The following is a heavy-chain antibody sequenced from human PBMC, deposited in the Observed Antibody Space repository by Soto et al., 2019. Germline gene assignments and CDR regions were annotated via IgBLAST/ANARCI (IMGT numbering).Heavy chain of an antibody. D-gene: IGHD1-26*01. V-gene: IGHV1-2*02. CDR3: ARESLYYRGNSLSPLDY. J-gene: IGHJ4*02. Sequence: QVQLVQSGAEVKKPGASVKVSCKASGYTFTGYYMHWVRQAPGQGLEWMGWINPNSGGTNYAQKFQGRVTMTRDTSISTAYMELSRLRSDDTAVYYCARESLYYRGNSLSPLDYWGQGTLVTVSS. CDR2: INPNSGGT. CDR1: GYTFTGYY.